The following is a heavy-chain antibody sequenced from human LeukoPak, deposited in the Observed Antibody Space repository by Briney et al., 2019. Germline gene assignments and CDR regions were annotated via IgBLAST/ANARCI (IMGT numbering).Heavy chain of an antibody. CDR3: ARDGTMSRRAPGGVPDY. CDR2: IYTSGST. V-gene: IGHV4-4*07. CDR1: GGSISSYY. D-gene: IGHD3-10*02. J-gene: IGHJ4*02. Sequence: SSETLSLTCTVSGGSISSYYWSWTRQPAGKGLEWIGRIYTSGSTNYNPSLKSRVTMSVDTSKNQFSLKLSSVTAADTAVYYCARDGTMSRRAPGGVPDYWGQGTLVTVSS.